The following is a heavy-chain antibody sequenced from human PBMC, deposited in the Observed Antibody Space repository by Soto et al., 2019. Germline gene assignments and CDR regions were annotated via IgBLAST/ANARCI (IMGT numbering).Heavy chain of an antibody. J-gene: IGHJ5*02. D-gene: IGHD4-17*01. CDR3: AKDNTVTTSNWFDP. CDR1: GFTFSSYA. Sequence: HPGGSLRLSCAASGFTFSSYAMSWVRQAPGKGLEWVSAISGSGGSTYYADSVKGRFTISRDNSKNTLYLQMNSLRAEDTAVYYCAKDNTVTTSNWFDPWGQGTLVTVSS. V-gene: IGHV3-23*01. CDR2: ISGSGGST.